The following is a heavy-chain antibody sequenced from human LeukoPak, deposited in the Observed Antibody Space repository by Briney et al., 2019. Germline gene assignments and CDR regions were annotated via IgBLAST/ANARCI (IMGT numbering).Heavy chain of an antibody. CDR1: GGSISSYY. J-gene: IGHJ5*02. D-gene: IGHD1-26*01. CDR3: ARSNVVGATRWFDP. V-gene: IGHV4-59*01. Sequence: PSETLSLTCTVSGGSISSYYWSWLRQPPGKGLEWLGYIYYSGSTNYNPSLKSRVTISVDTSKNQFSLKLSSVTAADTAVYYCARSNVVGATRWFDPWGQGTLVTVSS. CDR2: IYYSGST.